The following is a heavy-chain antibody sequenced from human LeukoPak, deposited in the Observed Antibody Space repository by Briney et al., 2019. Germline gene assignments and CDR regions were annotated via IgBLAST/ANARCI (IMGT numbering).Heavy chain of an antibody. CDR2: INSGSSDK. Sequence: GGSLRLSCAASGFTFSLYAMNWVRQAPGKGLEWVSYINSGSSDKHYTESVRGRFTISIDNDKKTLYLQMNSLRAEDTAVYFCARDTYEPGLIDFWGQGTLVSVSS. D-gene: IGHD3-3*01. CDR1: GFTFSLYA. CDR3: ARDTYEPGLIDF. V-gene: IGHV3-21*05. J-gene: IGHJ4*02.